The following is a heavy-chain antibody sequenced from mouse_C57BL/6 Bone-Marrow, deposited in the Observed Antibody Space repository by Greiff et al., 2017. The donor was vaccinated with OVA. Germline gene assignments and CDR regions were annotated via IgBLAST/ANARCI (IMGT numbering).Heavy chain of an antibody. D-gene: IGHD1-2*01. CDR3: ARDPYGLYWYFDG. Sequence: QVQLKQSGAELVRPGTSVKVSCKASGYAFTNYLIEWVKQRPGQGLEWIGVINPGSGGTNYNEKFKGKATLTADKSSSTAYMQLSSLTSEDSAVYFGARDPYGLYWYFDGWGTGTTVTGSS. CDR2: INPGSGGT. J-gene: IGHJ1*03. CDR1: GYAFTNYL. V-gene: IGHV1-54*01.